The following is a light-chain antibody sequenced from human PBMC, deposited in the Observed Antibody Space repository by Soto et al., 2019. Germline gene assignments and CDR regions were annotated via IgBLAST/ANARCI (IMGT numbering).Light chain of an antibody. V-gene: IGLV1-40*01. CDR1: SSNIGAGYD. CDR3: QSQDNSPSGYV. CDR2: DNN. Sequence: QSALTQPPSVSGAPGQRVTISCTGGSSNIGAGYDVHWYQQFPGTAPKLLIFDNNNRPSGVPDRFSGSKSGTSASLAITGLQAEDEADYFCQSQDNSPSGYVFGTGTKVTVL. J-gene: IGLJ1*01.